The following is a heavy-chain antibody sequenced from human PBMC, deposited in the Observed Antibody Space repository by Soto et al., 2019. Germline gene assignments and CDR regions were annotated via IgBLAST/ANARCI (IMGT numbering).Heavy chain of an antibody. Sequence: EVQLVESGGGLVKPGGSLRLSCAASGFTFSNAWMNWVRQAPGKGLEWVGRIKSKTDGGTTDYAAPVKGRFTISRDDSKNTLYLQMNSLKHAAAAVYYCTTAWASDYWGQEPLPTVSS. CDR2: IKSKTDGGTT. CDR3: TTAWASDY. CDR1: GFTFSNAW. V-gene: IGHV3-15*07. J-gene: IGHJ4*02. D-gene: IGHD1-26*01.